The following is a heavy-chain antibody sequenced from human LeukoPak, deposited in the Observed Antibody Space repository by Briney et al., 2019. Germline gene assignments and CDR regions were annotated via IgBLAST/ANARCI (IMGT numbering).Heavy chain of an antibody. J-gene: IGHJ5*02. CDR2: IYNSGST. Sequence: SETLSLTCNVSGGSISGGGYYWSWIRQHPGKGLEWIGYIYNSGSTYYNPSLRSRITISGDTSKNQFSLKVSSVTAADTAVYYCARDSNSEVDPWGQGTLVTVSS. D-gene: IGHD2/OR15-2a*01. V-gene: IGHV4-31*03. CDR1: GGSISGGGYY. CDR3: ARDSNSEVDP.